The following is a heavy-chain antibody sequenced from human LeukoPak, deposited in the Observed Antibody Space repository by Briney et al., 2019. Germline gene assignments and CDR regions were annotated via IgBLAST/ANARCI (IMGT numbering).Heavy chain of an antibody. J-gene: IGHJ5*02. CDR3: ARYAPGWFDP. CDR1: GYTFTGYY. D-gene: IGHD2-2*01. CDR2: INPNSGGT. Sequence: GASVKVSCRASGYTFTGYYMHWVRQAPGQGLERMGWINPNSGGTNYAQKFQGWVTMTRDTSISTAYMELSRLRSDDTAVYYCARYAPGWFDPWGQGTLVTVSS. V-gene: IGHV1-2*04.